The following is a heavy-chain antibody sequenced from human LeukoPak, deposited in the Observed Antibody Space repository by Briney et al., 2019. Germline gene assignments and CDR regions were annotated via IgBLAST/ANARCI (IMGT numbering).Heavy chain of an antibody. Sequence: GESLRLSCAASGFAFSSYAMSWVRQAPGKGLEWVSAISGSGGSTYYADSVKGRFTISRDNSKNTLYLQMNSLRAEDTAVYYCAKGRGGLEPLFDYWGQGTLVTVCS. CDR3: AKGRGGLEPLFDY. V-gene: IGHV3-23*01. D-gene: IGHD1-1*01. CDR1: GFAFSSYA. CDR2: ISGSGGST. J-gene: IGHJ4*02.